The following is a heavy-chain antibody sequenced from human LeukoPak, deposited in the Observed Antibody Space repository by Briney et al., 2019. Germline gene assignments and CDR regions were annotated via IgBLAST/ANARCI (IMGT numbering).Heavy chain of an antibody. Sequence: GGSLRLSCAASGFTFSSYAMSWVRQAPGKGLGWVSAIRGRGGSTYYADSVKGRFTISRDNSKNTLYLQMNSLRAEDTAVYYCAKVSSYDSSGYYYYWGLYYFDYWGQGTLVTVSS. D-gene: IGHD3-22*01. J-gene: IGHJ4*02. CDR1: GFTFSSYA. V-gene: IGHV3-23*01. CDR2: IRGRGGST. CDR3: AKVSSYDSSGYYYYWGLYYFDY.